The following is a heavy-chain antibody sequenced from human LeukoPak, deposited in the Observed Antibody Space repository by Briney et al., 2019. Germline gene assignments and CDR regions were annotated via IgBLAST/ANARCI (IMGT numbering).Heavy chain of an antibody. D-gene: IGHD3-16*01. J-gene: IGHJ1*01. Sequence: GGSLRLSCAASGFSVSSNYMSWVRQAPGKGLEWVSVIFSDGTTYYADSVKGRFTISRDNSKNTLYLQMNSLRDEDTAVFYCARGPIMSECFQHWGQGTLVTVSS. V-gene: IGHV3-66*02. CDR1: GFSVSSNY. CDR2: IFSDGTT. CDR3: ARGPIMSECFQH.